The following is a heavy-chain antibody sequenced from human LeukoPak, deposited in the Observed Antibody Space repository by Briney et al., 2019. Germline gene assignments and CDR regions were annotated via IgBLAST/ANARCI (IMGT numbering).Heavy chain of an antibody. J-gene: IGHJ4*02. V-gene: IGHV3-33*01. D-gene: IGHD1-1*01. CDR2: IWYDGSNK. Sequence: PGGSLRLSCAASGFTFRNYGMHWVRQTPGKGLEWVAVIWYDGSNKYYGDSVKGRFTISRDNSKNTVHLQMNSLRAEDTAVYYCATDDVTTGTKTALGYWGQGTLVTVSS. CDR3: ATDDVTTGTKTALGY. CDR1: GFTFRNYG.